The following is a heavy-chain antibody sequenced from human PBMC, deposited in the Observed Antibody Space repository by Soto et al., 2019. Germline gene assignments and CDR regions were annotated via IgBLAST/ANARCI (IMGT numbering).Heavy chain of an antibody. D-gene: IGHD3-10*01. CDR2: INHSGST. Sequence: SETLSLTCAVYGGSFSGYYWSWIRQPPGKGLEWIGEINHSGSTNYNPSLKSRVTISVDTSKNQFSLKLSSVTAADTAVYYCARGRYYGSRAAEVWSKGTTVTVSS. V-gene: IGHV4-34*01. CDR3: ARGRYYGSRAAEV. J-gene: IGHJ6*04. CDR1: GGSFSGYY.